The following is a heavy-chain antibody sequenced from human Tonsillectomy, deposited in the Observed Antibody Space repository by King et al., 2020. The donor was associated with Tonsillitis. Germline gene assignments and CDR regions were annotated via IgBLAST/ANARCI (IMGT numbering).Heavy chain of an antibody. Sequence: QVQLVESGAEVKKPGASVKVSCKAAGYTFTGYFIHWVRQAPGQRLEWMGWINPNSGATRYAQKFQGRVTMTRDTSISTAYMELSRLRSDDMAVYYCATSPSNSGNFNYWGQGTLVTVSS. CDR2: INPNSGAT. D-gene: IGHD1-26*01. V-gene: IGHV1-2*02. J-gene: IGHJ4*02. CDR1: GYTFTGYF. CDR3: ATSPSNSGNFNY.